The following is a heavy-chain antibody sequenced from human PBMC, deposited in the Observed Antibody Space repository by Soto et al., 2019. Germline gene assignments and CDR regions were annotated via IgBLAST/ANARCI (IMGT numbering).Heavy chain of an antibody. CDR3: ARGTYCGSDCYWTLDY. CDR2: FYYGETT. Sequence: PSQTLSLTCTVAGASISDYFWTWTRQPPGKVLELIGYFYYGETTNKKSSLNSRFTVSVDTSKSHFSLKVTSVTTADTAVYYCARGTYCGSDCYWTLDYWGQGKMVTVSS. J-gene: IGHJ4*02. D-gene: IGHD2-21*02. V-gene: IGHV4-59*01. CDR1: GASISDYF.